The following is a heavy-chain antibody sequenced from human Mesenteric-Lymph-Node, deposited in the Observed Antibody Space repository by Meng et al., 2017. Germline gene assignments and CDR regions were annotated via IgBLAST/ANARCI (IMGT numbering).Heavy chain of an antibody. V-gene: IGHV3-23*01. CDR3: AKGTYYGSPKMVAFDI. CDR2: ISGNGGST. CDR1: GFTFSSYA. Sequence: GGSLRLSCAASGFTFSSYAMSWVRQAPGKGLEWVSSISGNGGSTYHADSVKGRFTISRDNSRNSVHLQMNSLRVEDTAVYYCAKGTYYGSPKMVAFDIWGQGTMVTVSS. D-gene: IGHD3-10*01. J-gene: IGHJ3*02.